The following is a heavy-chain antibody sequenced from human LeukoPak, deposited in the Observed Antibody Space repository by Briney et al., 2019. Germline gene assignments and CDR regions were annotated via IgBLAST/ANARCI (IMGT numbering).Heavy chain of an antibody. Sequence: SETLSLTCAVYGGSFSGYYWSWIRQPPGKGLEWIGEINHSGSTNYNPSLKSRVTISVDTSKNQFSLKLSSVTAEDTAVYYCARHRSSSVSSSSVNWFEPWGQGTLVTVSS. J-gene: IGHJ5*02. D-gene: IGHD6-6*01. CDR2: INHSGST. CDR1: GGSFSGYY. V-gene: IGHV4-34*01. CDR3: ARHRSSSVSSSSVNWFEP.